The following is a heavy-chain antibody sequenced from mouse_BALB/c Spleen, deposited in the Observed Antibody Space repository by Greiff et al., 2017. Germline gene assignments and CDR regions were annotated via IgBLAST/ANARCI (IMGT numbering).Heavy chain of an antibody. CDR3: ARSIYGNYGFAY. D-gene: IGHD2-1*01. CDR2: IYPGDGDT. Sequence: QVQLKQSGAELARPGASVKLSCKASGYTFTSYWMQWVKQRPGQGLEWIGAIYPGDGDTRYTQKFKGKATLTADKSSSTAYMQLSSLASEDSAVYYCARSIYGNYGFAYWGQGTLVTVSA. V-gene: IGHV1-87*01. J-gene: IGHJ3*01. CDR1: GYTFTSYW.